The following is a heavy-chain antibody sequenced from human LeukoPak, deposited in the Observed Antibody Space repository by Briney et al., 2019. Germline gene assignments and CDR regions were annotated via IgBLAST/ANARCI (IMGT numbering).Heavy chain of an antibody. V-gene: IGHV4-38-2*01. D-gene: IGHD2-2*01. J-gene: IGHJ4*02. CDR2: IFHSGIT. Sequence: PSETLSLTCAVSGFSISSGYFWAWIRQSPGKWMEWIGSIFHSGITYYNPSLKSRITISVDTSKNQFSLRLSSVTAADTAVYYCARRISTRRGETCSSTSCYFDYWGQGTLVTVSS. CDR1: GFSISSGYF. CDR3: ARRISTRRGETCSSTSCYFDY.